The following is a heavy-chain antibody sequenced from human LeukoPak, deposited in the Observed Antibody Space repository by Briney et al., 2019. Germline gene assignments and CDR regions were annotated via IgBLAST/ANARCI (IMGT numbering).Heavy chain of an antibody. CDR3: AKGYCSGTSCYSGLD. D-gene: IGHD2-2*01. CDR2: IRYDGTNK. CDR1: GFTFSRYG. J-gene: IGHJ4*02. Sequence: GGSLRLSCAASGFTFSRYGMHWVRQAPGKGLEWVAFIRYDGTNKYYADSVKGRFTISRDNSKNTLSLQMDGLRPEDTAIYYCAKGYCSGTSCYSGLDWGQGTPVTVSS. V-gene: IGHV3-30*02.